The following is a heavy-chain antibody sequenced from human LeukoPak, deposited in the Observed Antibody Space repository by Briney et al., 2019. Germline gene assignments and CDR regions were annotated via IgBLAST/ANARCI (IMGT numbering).Heavy chain of an antibody. J-gene: IGHJ6*02. CDR2: IYSGGST. V-gene: IGHV3-53*04. Sequence: GGSLRLSCAASGFTVSSNYMSWVRQAPGEGLEWVSVIYSGGSTYYADSVKGRFTISRHNSKNTLYLQMNSLRAEDTAVYYCARHWSGYYYGMDVWGQGTTVTVSS. D-gene: IGHD2-8*02. CDR1: GFTVSSNY. CDR3: ARHWSGYYYGMDV.